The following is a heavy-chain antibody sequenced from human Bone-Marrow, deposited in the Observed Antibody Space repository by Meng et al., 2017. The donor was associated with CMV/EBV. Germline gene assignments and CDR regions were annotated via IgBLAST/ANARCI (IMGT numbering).Heavy chain of an antibody. CDR1: GGSFSGYY. Sequence: SETLSLTCAVYGGSFSGYYWSWIRQPPGKGLEWIGEINHSGSTYYNPSLKSRVTISVDTSKNQFSLKLSSVTAADTAVYYCARGDTAMVCLDYWGQGTLVTVSS. CDR2: INHSGST. D-gene: IGHD5-18*01. J-gene: IGHJ4*02. V-gene: IGHV4-34*01. CDR3: ARGDTAMVCLDY.